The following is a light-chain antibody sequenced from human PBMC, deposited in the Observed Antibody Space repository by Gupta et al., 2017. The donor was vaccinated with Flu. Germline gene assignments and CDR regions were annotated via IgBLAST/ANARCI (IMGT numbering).Light chain of an antibody. J-gene: IGKJ2*03. CDR2: RAF. CDR1: ESINTRP. V-gene: IGKV3-20*01. Sequence: EVVLTQSPGPLSLSPPATATLSCRSSESINTRPLACYHQKPGQAPRLLIYRAFYRVTVVPASFSGSGSGTAFTLTITRLEPEEFAVYFCQQYGSSPLYSFGQGTKLEIK. CDR3: QQYGSSPLYS.